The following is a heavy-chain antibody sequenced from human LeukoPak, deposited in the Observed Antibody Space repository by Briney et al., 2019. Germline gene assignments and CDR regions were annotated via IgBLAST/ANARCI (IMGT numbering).Heavy chain of an antibody. CDR2: ISWNSGSI. J-gene: IGHJ6*02. CDR3: AKDKGLALGLYGMDV. CDR1: GFTFDDYA. V-gene: IGHV3-9*01. Sequence: GGSLSLSCAASGFTFDDYAMHWVRQAPGKGLEWVSGISWNSGSIGYADSVKGRFTISRDNAKNSLYLQMNSLRAEDTALYYCAKDKGLALGLYGMDVWGQGTTVTVSS.